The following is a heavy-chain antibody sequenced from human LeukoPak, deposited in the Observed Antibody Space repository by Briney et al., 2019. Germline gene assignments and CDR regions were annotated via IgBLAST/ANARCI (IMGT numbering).Heavy chain of an antibody. Sequence: GGSLRLSCAASGLTVTNNYMSWVRQAPGKGLEWVSVIHSGGSTYYADSVKGRFTISRDNSKNTVFLQVNSLRAEDTAFYYCARTMVQYGFDIWGQGTMVTVSS. CDR3: ARTMVQYGFDI. J-gene: IGHJ3*02. CDR1: GLTVTNNY. D-gene: IGHD1-1*01. CDR2: IHSGGST. V-gene: IGHV3-53*01.